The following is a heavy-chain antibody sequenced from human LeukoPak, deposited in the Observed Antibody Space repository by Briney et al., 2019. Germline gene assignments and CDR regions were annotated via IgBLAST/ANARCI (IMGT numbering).Heavy chain of an antibody. Sequence: GSLRLSCAASGFTFSSYGMHWVRQAPGKGLEWVAFIRYDGTNKYYADSVKGRFTISRDNSKNTLYLQMNSLRAEDTAVYYCAKDRAAAFDYWGQGTLVTVSS. D-gene: IGHD2-15*01. CDR3: AKDRAAAFDY. CDR1: GFTFSSYG. J-gene: IGHJ4*02. V-gene: IGHV3-30*02. CDR2: IRYDGTNK.